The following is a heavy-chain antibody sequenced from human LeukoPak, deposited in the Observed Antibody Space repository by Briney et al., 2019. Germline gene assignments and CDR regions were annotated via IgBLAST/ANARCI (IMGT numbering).Heavy chain of an antibody. CDR1: GGSFSGYY. D-gene: IGHD2-15*01. V-gene: IGHV3-7*01. CDR2: IKQDGSEK. J-gene: IGHJ4*02. CDR3: ARARRYLGYCSGGSCYGYFGY. Sequence: PSETLSLTCAVYGGSFSGYYWSWVRQPPGKGLEWVANIKQDGSEKYYVDSVKGRFTISRDNAKNSLYLQMNSLRAEDTAVYYCARARRYLGYCSGGSCYGYFGYWGQGTLVTVSS.